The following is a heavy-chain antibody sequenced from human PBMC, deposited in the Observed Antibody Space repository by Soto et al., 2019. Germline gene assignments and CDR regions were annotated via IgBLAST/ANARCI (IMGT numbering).Heavy chain of an antibody. V-gene: IGHV3-73*02. CDR3: TSWGDYQGNELADY. CDR1: GFTFSGSA. CDR2: IRSTANSYAT. D-gene: IGHD3-16*01. J-gene: IGHJ4*02. Sequence: EVQLVESGGGLVQPGGSLKLSCAASGFTFSGSAMHWVRQASGKGLEWVGRIRSTANSYATAYAASVKGRFTISRDDSKTPAYLQMNSLKTEDTAVYYCTSWGDYQGNELADYWGQGPLVTVSS.